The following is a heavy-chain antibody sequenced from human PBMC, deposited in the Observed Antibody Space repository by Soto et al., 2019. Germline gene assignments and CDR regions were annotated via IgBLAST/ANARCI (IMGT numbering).Heavy chain of an antibody. D-gene: IGHD3-16*01. CDR2: ITGNSALI. Sequence: GGSLTLCCAASDSTIRRYALSWVRQAPGKGLEWVSGITGNSALIYYADSVRGRFTISRDNSKNTLYLQMDTLRAEDTAIYYCAKNGDFDYDAFDLWGQGTVVTVSS. CDR3: AKNGDFDYDAFDL. CDR1: DSTIRRYA. J-gene: IGHJ3*01. V-gene: IGHV3-23*01.